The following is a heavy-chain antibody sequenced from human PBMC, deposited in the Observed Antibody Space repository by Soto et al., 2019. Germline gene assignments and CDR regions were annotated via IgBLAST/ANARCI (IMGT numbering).Heavy chain of an antibody. J-gene: IGHJ6*02. CDR3: ARDRRWLQSYSYGMDV. CDR2: ISSSSSYI. V-gene: IGHV3-21*01. CDR1: GFTFSSYS. D-gene: IGHD4-4*01. Sequence: PGGSLRLSCAASGFTFSSYSMNWVRQAPGKGLEWVSSISSSSSYIYYADSVKGRFTISRDNAKNSLYLQMNSLRAEDTAVYYCARDRRWLQSYSYGMDVWGPGPTVTVSS.